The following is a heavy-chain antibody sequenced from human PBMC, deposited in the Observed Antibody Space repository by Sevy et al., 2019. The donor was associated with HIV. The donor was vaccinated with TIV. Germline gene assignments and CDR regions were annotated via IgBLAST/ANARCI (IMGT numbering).Heavy chain of an antibody. D-gene: IGHD3-22*01. Sequence: GGLRLSCAASGFTFSSYSMNWVRQAPGKGLEWISSISSSSNYIYYADSVKGRFTISRDNAQNSLYLQMNSLGAEDTAVYYCARDLIRTLWYFDLWGRGTVVTVSS. CDR2: ISSSSNYI. CDR1: GFTFSSYS. J-gene: IGHJ2*01. V-gene: IGHV3-21*01. CDR3: ARDLIRTLWYFDL.